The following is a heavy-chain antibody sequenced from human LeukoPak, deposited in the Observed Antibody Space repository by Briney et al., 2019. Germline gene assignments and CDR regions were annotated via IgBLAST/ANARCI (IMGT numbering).Heavy chain of an antibody. V-gene: IGHV4-34*01. Sequence: SDTLSLICGVSVVFCDDYYWSWLRQTPGKGLEWLGEINHSGYTNDSPSLKSRVTLSIDTSRKQFSLNLRSVTVANAGIYYCTRMTTGHDYWGQGTLVTVSS. CDR2: INHSGYT. CDR3: TRMTTGHDY. CDR1: VVFCDDYY. D-gene: IGHD4-17*01. J-gene: IGHJ4*02.